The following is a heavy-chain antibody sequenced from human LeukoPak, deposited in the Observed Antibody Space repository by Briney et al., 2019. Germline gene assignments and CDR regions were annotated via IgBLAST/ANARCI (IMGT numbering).Heavy chain of an antibody. D-gene: IGHD3/OR15-3a*01. CDR2: INAGNGNT. Sequence: ASVKVSCKASGYTFTTYDIRWVRQAPGQRLEWMGWINAGNGNTKYSQKFQGRVTITRDTSASTAYMELSSLRSEDTAVYYCARGGGFLDWLFLFDYWGQGTLVTVSS. CDR1: GYTFTTYD. V-gene: IGHV1-3*01. CDR3: ARGGGFLDWLFLFDY. J-gene: IGHJ4*02.